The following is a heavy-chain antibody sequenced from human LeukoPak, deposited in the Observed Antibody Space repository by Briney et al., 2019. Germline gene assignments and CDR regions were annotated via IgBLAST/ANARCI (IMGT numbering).Heavy chain of an antibody. V-gene: IGHV3-53*04. D-gene: IGHD3-22*01. J-gene: IGHJ4*02. CDR1: GFTVSSNY. CDR2: IYSGGST. CDR3: ARGRAGRYYYGSSGYPHLLYFDY. Sequence: GGSLRLSCAASGFTVSSNYMSWVRRAPGKGLEWVSVIYSGGSTYYADSVKGRFTISRHNSKNTLYLQMNSLRAEDTAVYYCARGRAGRYYYGSSGYPHLLYFDYWGQGTLVTVSS.